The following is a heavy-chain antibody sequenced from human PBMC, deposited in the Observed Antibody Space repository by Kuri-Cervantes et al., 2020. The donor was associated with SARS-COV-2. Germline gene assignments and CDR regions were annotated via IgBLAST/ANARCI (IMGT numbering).Heavy chain of an antibody. V-gene: IGHV3-30*18. J-gene: IGHJ4*02. CDR2: ISYDGSNK. CDR1: GFTFSSYW. D-gene: IGHD3-10*01. CDR3: AKDPSEDYGSGE. Sequence: GGSLRLSCAASGFTFSSYWMSWVRQAPGKGLEWVALISYDGSNKYYADSVKGRFTISRDNSKNTLYLQMNSLRADDTAVYYCAKDPSEDYGSGEWGQGALVTVSS.